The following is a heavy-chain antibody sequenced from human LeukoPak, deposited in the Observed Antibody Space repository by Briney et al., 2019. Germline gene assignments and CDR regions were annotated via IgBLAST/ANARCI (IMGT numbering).Heavy chain of an antibody. V-gene: IGHV3-23*01. CDR1: GFTFSNYA. J-gene: IGHJ3*02. CDR2: ISGSGAST. Sequence: GGSLRLSCAASGFTFSNYAVSWVRQAPGKGLEWVTAISGSGASTYYEESVKGRFTISRDNSKNTLYLQMNSLRAEDTAVYYCARQKAYGSGSRGAFDIWGQGTMVTVSS. D-gene: IGHD3-10*01. CDR3: ARQKAYGSGSRGAFDI.